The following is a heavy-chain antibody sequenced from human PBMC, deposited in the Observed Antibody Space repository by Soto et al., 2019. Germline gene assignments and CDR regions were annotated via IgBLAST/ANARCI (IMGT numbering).Heavy chain of an antibody. CDR2: IYYSGTS. Sequence: QLQLQESGPGLVKPSETLSLTCTVSGGSNNDDTYYWGWIRQPPGKGLEWIGSIYYSGTSSYNPSLKSRVTMSVDTSKKQLSLRLRSVTAADTAVYYCARLHCDSPNCVPLDPWGQGTLVIVSS. V-gene: IGHV4-39*01. D-gene: IGHD2-2*01. CDR1: GGSNNDDTYY. CDR3: ARLHCDSPNCVPLDP. J-gene: IGHJ5*02.